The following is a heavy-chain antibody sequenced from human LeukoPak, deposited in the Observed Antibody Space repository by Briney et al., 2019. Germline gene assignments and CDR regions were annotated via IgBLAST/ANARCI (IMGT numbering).Heavy chain of an antibody. Sequence: PGGSLRLSCAASGFTFSSYEMTWVRQAPGKGLEWVSVISAGGGTTFYADSVKGRFTVSRDNFRNTLYVQMNSLRAEDTAVYYCARDVFSGSFRSEYWGQGTLVTVSS. CDR1: GFTFSSYE. J-gene: IGHJ4*02. CDR2: ISAGGGTT. CDR3: ARDVFSGSFRSEY. D-gene: IGHD3-16*02. V-gene: IGHV3-23*01.